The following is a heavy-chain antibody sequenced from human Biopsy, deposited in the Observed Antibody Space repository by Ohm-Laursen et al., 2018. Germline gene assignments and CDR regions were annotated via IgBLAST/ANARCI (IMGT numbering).Heavy chain of an antibody. CDR1: GFTFSVYA. V-gene: IGHV3-33*01. CDR2: IWYDGSSE. Sequence: SLRLSCTASGFTFSVYAMHWIRQAPGKGLEWVAIIWYDGSSEYYADSVKGRFTISRDNSKNTVYLEMNSLRAEDTAVYFCARDPIVGSKADGMDVWGQGTTVTVSS. CDR3: ARDPIVGSKADGMDV. J-gene: IGHJ6*02. D-gene: IGHD1-26*01.